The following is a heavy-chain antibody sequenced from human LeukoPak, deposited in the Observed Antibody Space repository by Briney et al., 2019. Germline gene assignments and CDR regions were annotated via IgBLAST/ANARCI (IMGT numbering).Heavy chain of an antibody. D-gene: IGHD3-10*01. Sequence: KSGGSLRLSCAASGFTFSDYYMSWIRQAPGKGLEWVSYISSSSSYTDYADSVRGRFTVSRDNAKDSLYLQMDSLRAEDTAVYYCARVVDYNFVYWGQGTLVTVSS. V-gene: IGHV3-11*05. J-gene: IGHJ4*02. CDR1: GFTFSDYY. CDR3: ARVVDYNFVY. CDR2: ISSSSSYT.